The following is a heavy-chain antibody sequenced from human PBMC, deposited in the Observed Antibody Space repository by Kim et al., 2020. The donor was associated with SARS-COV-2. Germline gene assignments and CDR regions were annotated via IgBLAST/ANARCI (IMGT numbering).Heavy chain of an antibody. V-gene: IGHV4-59*09. Sequence: NYNPSHKGRVTISLETAKNQFSLTLASVTAADTAVYYCARGFGSGSSPGYWGQGTLVIVSS. D-gene: IGHD3-10*01. CDR3: ARGFGSGSSPGY. J-gene: IGHJ4*02.